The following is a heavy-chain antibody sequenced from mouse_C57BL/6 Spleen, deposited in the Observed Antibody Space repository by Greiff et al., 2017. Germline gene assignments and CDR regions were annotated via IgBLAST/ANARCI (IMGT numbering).Heavy chain of an antibody. Sequence: QVQLKESGAELVKPGASVKISCKASGYAFSSYWMNWVKQRPGKGLEWIGQIYPGDGDTNYNGKFKGKATLTADKSSSTAYMQLSSLTSEDSAVYFCARADYDGDAMDYWGQGTSVTVSS. CDR2: IYPGDGDT. CDR1: GYAFSSYW. CDR3: ARADYDGDAMDY. V-gene: IGHV1-80*01. D-gene: IGHD2-4*01. J-gene: IGHJ4*01.